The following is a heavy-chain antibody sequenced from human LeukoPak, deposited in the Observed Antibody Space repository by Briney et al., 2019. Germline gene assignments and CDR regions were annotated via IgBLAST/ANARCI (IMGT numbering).Heavy chain of an antibody. V-gene: IGHV3-7*01. Sequence: PGGSLRLSCAASGFTFSSYAMSWVRQAPGKGLEWVANIKQDGSEKYYVDSVKGRFTISGDNSKNTLYLQMNSLRAEDTAVYYCAKDSFWELLRGGFFDYWGQGTLVTVSS. CDR1: GFTFSSYA. J-gene: IGHJ4*02. D-gene: IGHD1-26*01. CDR3: AKDSFWELLRGGFFDY. CDR2: IKQDGSEK.